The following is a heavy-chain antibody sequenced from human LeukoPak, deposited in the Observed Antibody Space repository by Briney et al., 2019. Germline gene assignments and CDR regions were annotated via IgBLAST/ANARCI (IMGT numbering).Heavy chain of an antibody. D-gene: IGHD5-12*01. CDR2: IIPIFGTA. CDR1: GYTFTSYY. J-gene: IGHJ4*02. V-gene: IGHV1-69*13. Sequence: SVKVSCKASGYTFTSYYMHWVRQAPGQGLEWMGGIIPIFGTANYAQKFQGRVTITADESTSTAYMELSSLRSEDTAVYYCARVSPWGYLVDYWGQGTLVTVSS. CDR3: ARVSPWGYLVDY.